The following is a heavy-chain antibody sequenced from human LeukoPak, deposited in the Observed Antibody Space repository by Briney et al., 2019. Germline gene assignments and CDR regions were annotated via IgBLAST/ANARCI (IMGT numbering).Heavy chain of an antibody. V-gene: IGHV3-7*01. CDR1: RFTFSNYW. D-gene: IGHD1-26*01. CDR2: MKQDGSEI. J-gene: IGHJ3*02. Sequence: GGSLRLSCAASRFTFSNYWMSWVRQAPGKGLEWVANMKQDGSEINYVDSVKGRFTISRDNAKNSLYLQMNSLRVEDTAVYYCARDPTSSWETAFDIWGQGTMVTVSS. CDR3: ARDPTSSWETAFDI.